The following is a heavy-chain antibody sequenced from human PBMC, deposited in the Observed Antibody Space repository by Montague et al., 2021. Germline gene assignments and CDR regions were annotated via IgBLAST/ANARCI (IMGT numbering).Heavy chain of an antibody. CDR2: ITSDGSDT. Sequence: FLRLSCAASGFSFSSLWMHWARQAPGKGLVWVSQITSDGSDTNYADSVKGRFTISRDNAKSTLYLQMNSLRDEDTAVYYCVRDRPTAWFDSWGQGTLVTVSS. J-gene: IGHJ5*01. CDR3: VRDRPTAWFDS. V-gene: IGHV3-74*01. CDR1: GFSFSSLW. D-gene: IGHD5-18*01.